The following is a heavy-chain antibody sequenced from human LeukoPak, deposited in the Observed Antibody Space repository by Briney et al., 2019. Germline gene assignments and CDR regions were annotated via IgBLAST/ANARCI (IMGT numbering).Heavy chain of an antibody. CDR3: ASDRSDRSGWFQAFDI. CDR1: GGSISTYY. V-gene: IGHV4-59*01. Sequence: SETLSLTCTVSGGSISTYYWSWIRQPPGKGLEWIGYIYYSGITNYNPSLKSRATISVDTSKNQFSLKLSSVTAADTAVYYCASDRSDRSGWFQAFDIWGQGTMVTISS. J-gene: IGHJ3*02. CDR2: IYYSGIT. D-gene: IGHD6-19*01.